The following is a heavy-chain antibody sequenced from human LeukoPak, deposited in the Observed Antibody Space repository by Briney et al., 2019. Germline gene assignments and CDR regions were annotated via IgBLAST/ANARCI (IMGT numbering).Heavy chain of an antibody. CDR1: GYTFTGYY. CDR2: INPNSGGT. Sequence: ASVKVSCKASGYTFTGYYMHWVRQAPGQGLEWMERINPNSGGTNYAQKFQGRVTMTRDTSISTAYMELSRLRSDDTAVYYCARDYFNWNDGEDYWGQGTLVTVSS. J-gene: IGHJ4*02. D-gene: IGHD1-1*01. CDR3: ARDYFNWNDGEDY. V-gene: IGHV1-2*06.